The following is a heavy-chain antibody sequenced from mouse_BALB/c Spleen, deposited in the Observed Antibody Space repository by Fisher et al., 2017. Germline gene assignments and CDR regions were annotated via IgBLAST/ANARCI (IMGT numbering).Heavy chain of an antibody. Sequence: RFTISRDNAKNTLYLQMSSLRSEDTAMYYCARGEYGNHYWYFDVWGAGTTVTVSS. CDR3: ARGEYGNHYWYFDV. V-gene: IGHV5-9*04. J-gene: IGHJ1*01. D-gene: IGHD2-10*02.